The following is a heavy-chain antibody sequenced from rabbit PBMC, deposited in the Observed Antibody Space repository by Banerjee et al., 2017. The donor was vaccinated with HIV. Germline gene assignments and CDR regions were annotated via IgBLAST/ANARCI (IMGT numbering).Heavy chain of an antibody. CDR3: ARDDAYDASVCFDL. Sequence: QSLEESGGDLVKPGASLTLTCTPSGFSFSGSYWMCWVRQAPGKGPEWIACISTSSGITYYASWAKGRFTISKASSTTVTLQMTSLTAADTATYFCARDDAYDASVCFDLWGPGTLVTDS. CDR2: ISTSSGIT. D-gene: IGHD6-1*01. J-gene: IGHJ4*01. V-gene: IGHV1S40*01. CDR1: GFSFSGSYW.